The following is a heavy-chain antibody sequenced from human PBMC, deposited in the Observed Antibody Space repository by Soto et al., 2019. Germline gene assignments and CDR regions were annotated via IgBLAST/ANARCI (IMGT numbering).Heavy chain of an antibody. J-gene: IGHJ4*02. CDR2: FRTSGDGGTT. CDR1: KFTFSSYS. CDR3: AKKVNSGPGSQYFDY. D-gene: IGHD3-10*01. Sequence: VGSLRLSCVASKFTFSSYSMSWVRQAPGKGLEWVSGFRTSGDGGTTYYADSVKGRFTISRDNSKNMLFLQMNSLRAEDTAIYYCAKKVNSGPGSQYFDYWGQGTLVTVSS. V-gene: IGHV3-23*01.